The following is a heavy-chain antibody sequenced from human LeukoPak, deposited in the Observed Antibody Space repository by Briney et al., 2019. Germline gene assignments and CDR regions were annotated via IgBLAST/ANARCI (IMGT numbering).Heavy chain of an antibody. CDR3: ARGRIAVAGTGY. J-gene: IGHJ4*02. CDR1: GYTFTSYD. D-gene: IGHD6-19*01. V-gene: IGHV1-8*01. CDR2: MNPNSGNT. Sequence: ASVKVSCKASGYTFTSYDINWVRQATGQGLEWMGWMNPNSGNTGYAQKFQGRVTMTRNTSISTAYMELSSLRSEDTAVYYCARGRIAVAGTGYWGQGTLVTVSS.